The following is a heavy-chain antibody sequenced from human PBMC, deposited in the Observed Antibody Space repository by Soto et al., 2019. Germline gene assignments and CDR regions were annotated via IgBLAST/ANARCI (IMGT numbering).Heavy chain of an antibody. CDR1: GYTFTSYD. Sequence: ASVKVSCKASGYTFTSYDINWVRQATGQGLEWMGWMNPNSGNTGYAQKFQGRVTMTRNTSISTAYMELSSLRSEDTAVYYCARAHRYRDIRLNPYYYGSGSYPGYWGQGTLVTVSS. V-gene: IGHV1-8*01. J-gene: IGHJ4*02. CDR2: MNPNSGNT. CDR3: ARAHRYRDIRLNPYYYGSGSYPGY. D-gene: IGHD3-10*01.